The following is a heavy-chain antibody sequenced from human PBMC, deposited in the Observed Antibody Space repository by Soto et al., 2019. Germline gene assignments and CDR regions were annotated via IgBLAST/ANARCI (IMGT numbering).Heavy chain of an antibody. CDR2: ISHKSSAI. V-gene: IGHV3-48*02. Sequence: EVQLVESGGGLVQPGGSLRLSCAASGFTFSNYAMNWVRQAQGKGLEWVSYISHKSSAIYHADSVKGRFTISRDNAKNSLDLQMTSLRDEDTAVYYCARDPSSSTTVTIMDYWGQGTLVTVSS. J-gene: IGHJ4*02. CDR1: GFTFSNYA. D-gene: IGHD4-17*01. CDR3: ARDPSSSTTVTIMDY.